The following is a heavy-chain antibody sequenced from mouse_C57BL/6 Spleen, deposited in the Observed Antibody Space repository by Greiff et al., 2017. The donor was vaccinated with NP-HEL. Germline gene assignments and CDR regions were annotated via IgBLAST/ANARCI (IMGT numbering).Heavy chain of an antibody. D-gene: IGHD1-2*01. CDR1: GFTFTDYY. V-gene: IGHV7-3*01. Sequence: EVQLMESGGGLVQPGGSLSLSCAASGFTFTDYYMSWVRQPPGKALEWLGFIRNKANGYTTEYSASVKGRFTISRDNSQSILYLQMNALRAEDSATYYCARLLRPYYFDYWGQGTTLTVSS. CDR2: IRNKANGYTT. CDR3: ARLLRPYYFDY. J-gene: IGHJ2*01.